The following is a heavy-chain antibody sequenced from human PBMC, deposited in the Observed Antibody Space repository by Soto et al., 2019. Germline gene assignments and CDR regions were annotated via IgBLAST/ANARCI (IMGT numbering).Heavy chain of an antibody. CDR3: ERFEQLVLH. Sequence: QVQLVQSGAEVKKPGSSEKVSCKASGGTFSNFAISWVRQAPGQGLEWMGGFIPIFGTLNYAQRFQGRLTTSADESTSTAYMELSRLRSEDTAVYYCERFEQLVLHWGQGTLVTVSS. D-gene: IGHD6-13*01. CDR2: FIPIFGTL. CDR1: GGTFSNFA. J-gene: IGHJ1*01. V-gene: IGHV1-69*01.